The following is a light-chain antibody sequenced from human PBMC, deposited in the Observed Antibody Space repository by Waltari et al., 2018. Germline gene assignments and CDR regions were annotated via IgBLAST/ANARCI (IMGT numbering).Light chain of an antibody. CDR2: GNS. V-gene: IGLV1-40*01. CDR1: SSNIGAGYD. CDR3: QSYDSSLSGYV. J-gene: IGLJ1*01. Sequence: QSVLTQPPSVSGAPGQRVTISCTGSSSNIGAGYDVYWYQQLPGTGPKLLTYGNSNRPSGVPDRCSGAKSGTSASLTITGLQAEDEADYYCQSYDSSLSGYVFGTGTKVTVL.